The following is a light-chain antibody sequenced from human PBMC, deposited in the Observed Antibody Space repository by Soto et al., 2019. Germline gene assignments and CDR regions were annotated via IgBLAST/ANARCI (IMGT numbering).Light chain of an antibody. CDR3: HQFNSYPIT. CDR2: AAS. V-gene: IGKV1-9*01. CDR1: QGISSY. J-gene: IGKJ5*01. Sequence: IRLTQSPSSLSASVGDRVTITCRASQGISSYLAWFQQKPGKAPKLLIFAASTLQSGVPSRFSGSGSGTDFTLTISSLQPEDFATYYCHQFNSYPITFGQGTRLEIK.